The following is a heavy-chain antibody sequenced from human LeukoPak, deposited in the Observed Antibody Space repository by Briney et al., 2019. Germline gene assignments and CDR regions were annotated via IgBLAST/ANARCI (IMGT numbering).Heavy chain of an antibody. D-gene: IGHD4-17*01. V-gene: IGHV1-18*01. CDR2: ISAYNGNT. CDR1: GYTFTSYG. Sequence: ASVKVSCKASGYTFTSYGISWVRQAPGQGLEWMGWISAYNGNTNYAQKLQGRVTMTEDTSTDTAYMERSSLRSEDTAVYYCATDLLCGDYAPNFGYWGQGTLVTVSS. CDR3: ATDLLCGDYAPNFGY. J-gene: IGHJ4*02.